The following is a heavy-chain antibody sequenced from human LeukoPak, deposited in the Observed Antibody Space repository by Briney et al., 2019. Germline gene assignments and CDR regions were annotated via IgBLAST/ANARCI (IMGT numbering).Heavy chain of an antibody. CDR2: INHSGST. CDR3: ARHPPGTDY. V-gene: IGHV4-30-4*01. J-gene: IGHJ4*02. CDR1: GGSISSGDYY. D-gene: IGHD3-10*01. Sequence: SQTLSLTCTVSGGSISSGDYYWSWIRQPPGKGLEWIGEINHSGSTNYNPSLKSRVTISVDTSKNQFSLKLSSVTAADTAVYYCARHPPGTDYWGQGTLVTVSS.